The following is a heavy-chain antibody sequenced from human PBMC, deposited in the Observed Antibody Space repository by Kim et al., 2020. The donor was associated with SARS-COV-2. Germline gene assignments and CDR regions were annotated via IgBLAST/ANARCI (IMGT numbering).Heavy chain of an antibody. D-gene: IGHD4-17*01. J-gene: IGHJ4*02. Sequence: ASVKVSCKASGYRFTDCYIHWVRQAPGQGLEWMGWINPNSGATNYAQKFQGWVTMTRDTSINTVYMELTRLRSDDTAVYYCARDRLYGEEVAEFDSWGQGTLVTVSS. CDR2: INPNSGAT. CDR3: ARDRLYGEEVAEFDS. V-gene: IGHV1-2*04. CDR1: GYRFTDCY.